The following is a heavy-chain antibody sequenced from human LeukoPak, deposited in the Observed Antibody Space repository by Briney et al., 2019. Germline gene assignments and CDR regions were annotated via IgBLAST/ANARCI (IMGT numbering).Heavy chain of an antibody. J-gene: IGHJ6*02. CDR3: ARVITIFGVVIKVTDYYYGMDV. CDR2: IIPIFGTA. V-gene: IGHV1-69*13. D-gene: IGHD3-3*01. Sequence: WASVKVSCKASGGTFSSYAISWVRQAPGQGLEWMGGIIPIFGTANYAQKFQGRVTITADESTSTAYMELCSLRSEDTAVYYCARVITIFGVVIKVTDYYYGMDVWGQGTTVTVSS. CDR1: GGTFSSYA.